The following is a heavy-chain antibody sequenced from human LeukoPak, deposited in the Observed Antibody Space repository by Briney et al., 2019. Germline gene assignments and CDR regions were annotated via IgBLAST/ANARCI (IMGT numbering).Heavy chain of an antibody. CDR2: INPNSGGT. V-gene: IGHV1-2*02. J-gene: IGHJ4*02. Sequence: GASVKLSCKASGYTFTVYYMHWVRQAPGQGLEWMGWINPNSGGTNYAQKFQGRVTMTRDTSISTAYMELSRLRSDDTAVYYCASVLIAAAVLDGFDYWGRGTLVTVSS. CDR3: ASVLIAAAVLDGFDY. CDR1: GYTFTVYY. D-gene: IGHD6-13*01.